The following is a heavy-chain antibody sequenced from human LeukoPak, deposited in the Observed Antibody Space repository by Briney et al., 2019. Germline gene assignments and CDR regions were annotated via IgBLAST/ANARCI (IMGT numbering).Heavy chain of an antibody. D-gene: IGHD5-12*01. CDR2: IIPIFGTA. CDR1: GGTFSSYA. Sequence: SVKVSCKASGGTFSSYAIRWLRQAPGQGLEWMGRIIPIFGTANYAQKFQGRVTITTDESTSTAYMELSGLRSEDTAVYYCARDFFKRSITSWGQGTLVTVSS. V-gene: IGHV1-69*05. J-gene: IGHJ5*02. CDR3: ARDFFKRSITS.